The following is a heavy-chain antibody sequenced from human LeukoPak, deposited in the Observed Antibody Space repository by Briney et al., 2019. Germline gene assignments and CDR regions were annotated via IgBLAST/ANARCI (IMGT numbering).Heavy chain of an antibody. D-gene: IGHD6-19*01. V-gene: IGHV4-4*07. CDR2: IYTSGST. Sequence: SETLSLTCTVSGGSISSYYWSWIRQPAGKGLEWIGRIYTSGSTNYNPSLESRVTISVDKSKNQFSLKLSSVTAADTAVYYCARDSGWYAGYYYYYMDVWGKGTTVTVSS. CDR1: GGSISSYY. J-gene: IGHJ6*03. CDR3: ARDSGWYAGYYYYYMDV.